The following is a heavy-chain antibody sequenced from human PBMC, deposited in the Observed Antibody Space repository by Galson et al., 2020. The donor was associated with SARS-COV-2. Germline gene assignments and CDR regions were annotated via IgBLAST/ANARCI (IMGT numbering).Heavy chain of an antibody. CDR2: VSHSGST. Sequence: SQTLSLTCTVSGDSISSVGSYWSWIRQHPGKGLDWIGYVSHSGSTHYTPSLQSRVSISLDTSQNRFSLRLHSVTAADTAIYYCARSYYHSGSTATDYWGPGTLVTVSS. CDR1: GDSISSVGSY. CDR3: ARSYYHSGSTATDY. D-gene: IGHD3-10*01. J-gene: IGHJ4*02. V-gene: IGHV4-31*03.